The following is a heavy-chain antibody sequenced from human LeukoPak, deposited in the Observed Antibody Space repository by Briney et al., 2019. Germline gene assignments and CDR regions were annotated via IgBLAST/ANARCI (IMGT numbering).Heavy chain of an antibody. D-gene: IGHD3-10*01. J-gene: IGHJ4*02. CDR2: INSNGRNI. Sequence: GGSLRLSCAASGFTFSSYSMNWVRQAPGKGLEWISYINSNGRNIDYADSVRGRFTISRDNAKNSLFLQMNSLRAEDTAVYYCLCLWFGRGVYWGRGTLVTVSS. CDR3: LCLWFGRGVY. CDR1: GFTFSSYS. V-gene: IGHV3-48*04.